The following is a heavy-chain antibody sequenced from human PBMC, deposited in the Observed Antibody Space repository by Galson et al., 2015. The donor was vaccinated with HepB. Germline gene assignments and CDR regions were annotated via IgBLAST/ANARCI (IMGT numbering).Heavy chain of an antibody. Sequence: SLRLSCAASGFTFSSYTMNWVRQAPGEGLEWVSSISSSSSYISYADSVKGRFTISRDNAKNSLYLQMNSLRAEDTAVFYCARDSDSDDWYFDLWGRGTLVTVSS. CDR3: ARDSDSDDWYFDL. CDR1: GFTFSSYT. D-gene: IGHD2-21*02. CDR2: ISSSSSYI. J-gene: IGHJ2*01. V-gene: IGHV3-21*01.